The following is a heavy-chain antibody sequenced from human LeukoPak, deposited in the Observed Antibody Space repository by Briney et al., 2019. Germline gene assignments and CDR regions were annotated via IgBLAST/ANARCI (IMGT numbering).Heavy chain of an antibody. J-gene: IGHJ6*02. CDR1: GYTFTSYA. Sequence: ASVKVSCKASGYTFTSYAMHWVRQAPGQRLEWMGWINAGNGNTEYSQKFQGRVTITRDTSASTAYVELSSLRSEDTAVYYCATSYSNEYYYYGMDVWGQGTTVTVSS. CDR2: INAGNGNT. CDR3: ATSYSNEYYYYGMDV. D-gene: IGHD4-11*01. V-gene: IGHV1-3*01.